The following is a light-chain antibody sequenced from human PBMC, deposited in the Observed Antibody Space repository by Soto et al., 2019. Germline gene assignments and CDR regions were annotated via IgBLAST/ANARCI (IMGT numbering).Light chain of an antibody. CDR2: GAS. V-gene: IGKV3-20*01. CDR1: QSVSSSY. CDR3: QQYGCSPWT. J-gene: IGKJ1*01. Sequence: EIVLTQSPGTLSLSPGERATLSCRASQSVSSSYLAWYQQKPGQAPRLLIYGASSRATGIPDRFSGSGSGTDFTLTISRLEPEDLAVYYCQQYGCSPWTFGQGTKVEIK.